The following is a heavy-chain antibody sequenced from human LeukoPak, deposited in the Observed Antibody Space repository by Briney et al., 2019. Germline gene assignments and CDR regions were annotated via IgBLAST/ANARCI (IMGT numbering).Heavy chain of an antibody. CDR1: GFTFNNAW. CDR3: TTYGSGNAHY. D-gene: IGHD3-10*01. V-gene: IGHV3-15*01. CDR2: VKSKNDGGTT. Sequence: GGSLSLSFAASGFTFNNAWMNWVRQAPGKGLEWVGRVKSKNDGGTTDYAAPVKGRFTISRDDSKDTLFLQMNSLTTEDTAVYYCTTYGSGNAHYWGQGTLVTVSS. J-gene: IGHJ4*02.